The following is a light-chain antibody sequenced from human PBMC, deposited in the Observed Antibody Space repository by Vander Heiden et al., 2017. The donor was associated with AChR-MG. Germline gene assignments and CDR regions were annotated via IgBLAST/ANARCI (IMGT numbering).Light chain of an antibody. CDR3: QQSHSTPPT. J-gene: IGKJ2*01. V-gene: IGKV1-39*01. CDR1: QRISNY. Sequence: DIQMTQSPSSLSASVADRVTITCRARQRISNYLNWYQQKPGNAPKLLIYAASSLQSGVPSRFSGSGSGTDFTLTISSLQPEDFATYYCQQSHSTPPTFGQGTKLEIK. CDR2: AAS.